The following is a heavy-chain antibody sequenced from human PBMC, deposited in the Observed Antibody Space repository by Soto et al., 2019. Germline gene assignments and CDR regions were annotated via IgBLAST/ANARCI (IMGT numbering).Heavy chain of an antibody. D-gene: IGHD3-10*01. CDR3: TGGGSGRLEN. CDR2: IRPGGSEK. Sequence: EVQLVQSGGGLVQPGGSLRLSCIASGFSFSSTSMTWVRQAPGIGLERVANIRPGGSEKFYVDSVKGRFTMSRDNAKNSLYLKMSSPRPEDTAGFYGTGGGSGRLENWGQGSRVTVSS. CDR1: GFSFSSTS. J-gene: IGHJ4*02. V-gene: IGHV3-7*05.